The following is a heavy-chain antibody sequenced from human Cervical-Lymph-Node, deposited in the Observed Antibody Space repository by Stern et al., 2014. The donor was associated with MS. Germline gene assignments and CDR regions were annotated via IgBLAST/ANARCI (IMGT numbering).Heavy chain of an antibody. CDR1: GDSIRSGYS. CDR2: VYHTGST. D-gene: IGHD2-21*01. V-gene: IGHV4-30-2*01. J-gene: IGHJ4*02. CDR3: ARVEGCGAGCFYFDS. Sequence: VQLVESGSGLVKPSQTLSLTCAVSGDSIRSGYSWSWIRQPPGKRLQWIGHVYHTGSTSYNPSLKRRVSMSVDRSKSQVSLEVRSVTAADTAVYYCARVEGCGAGCFYFDSWGQGALVTVSS.